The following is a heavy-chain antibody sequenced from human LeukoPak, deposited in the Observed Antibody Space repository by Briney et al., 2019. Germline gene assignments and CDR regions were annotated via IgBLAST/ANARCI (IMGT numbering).Heavy chain of an antibody. Sequence: GGSLRLSCAASGFTFSTYDIHWVRQTTGRCLEWVSAIGTAGDTYYVDSVKGRFTLSRENAKNSLYLQMNSLRAGDTAVYYCVRGIVRRGYFDYWGQGALVTVSS. CDR2: IGTAGDT. CDR3: VRGIVRRGYFDY. CDR1: GFTFSTYD. V-gene: IGHV3-13*01. D-gene: IGHD3-10*01. J-gene: IGHJ4*02.